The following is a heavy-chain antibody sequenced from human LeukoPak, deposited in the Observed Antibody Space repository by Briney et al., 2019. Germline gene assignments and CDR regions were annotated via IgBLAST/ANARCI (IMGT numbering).Heavy chain of an antibody. D-gene: IGHD3/OR15-3a*01. CDR1: GFTFTNAW. V-gene: IGHV3-15*01. CDR2: IKSRPDGGTT. Sequence: PGGSLRLSCAASGFTFTNAWMSWVRQAPGKGLEWVVRIKSRPDGGTTDYAAPVKDRFTISRHDSKNTLYLQMNSLRTEDTAVYYCTTWTSHWGQGTLVTVSS. CDR3: TTWTSH. J-gene: IGHJ4*02.